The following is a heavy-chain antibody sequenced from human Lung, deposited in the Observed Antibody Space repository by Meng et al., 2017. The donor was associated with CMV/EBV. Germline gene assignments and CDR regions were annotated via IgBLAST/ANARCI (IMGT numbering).Heavy chain of an antibody. V-gene: IGHV3-21*01. CDR2: ITSASRYI. D-gene: IGHD1-1*01. CDR1: GFTFGFYS. J-gene: IGHJ6*02. Sequence: GEXXKISCAASGFTFGFYSLNWVRQAPGKGLEWVASITSASRYIFYADSVRGRFTVSRDNAKNSIYLQMNSLRAEDTAVYYCARDQGSYEQLAPDYYYGMDVXGRGXTVTVSS. CDR3: ARDQGSYEQLAPDYYYGMDV.